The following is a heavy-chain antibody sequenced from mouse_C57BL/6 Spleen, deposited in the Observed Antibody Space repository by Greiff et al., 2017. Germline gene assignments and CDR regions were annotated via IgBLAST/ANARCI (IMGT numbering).Heavy chain of an antibody. J-gene: IGHJ4*01. CDR2: ISYDGSN. Sequence: EVQLQESGPGLVKPSPSLSLTCSVTGYSITSGYYWNWIRQFPGNKLEWMGYISYDGSNNYNPSLKNRISITRDTSKNQFFLKLNSVTTEDTATYYCARVELRDAMDYWGQGTSVTVSS. V-gene: IGHV3-6*01. CDR1: GYSITSGYY. CDR3: ARVELRDAMDY.